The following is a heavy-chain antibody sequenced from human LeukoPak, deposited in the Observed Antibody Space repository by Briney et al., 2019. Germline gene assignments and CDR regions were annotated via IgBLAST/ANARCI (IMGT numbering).Heavy chain of an antibody. V-gene: IGHV3-21*01. J-gene: IGHJ6*04. CDR1: GFTFSTYT. Sequence: GGSLRLSCAASGFTFSTYTMNWVRQAPGKGLEWVSSISSRRAYIYYADSVKGRFTISRDNAKNSLYLQMNSLRAEDTAVYYCAELGITMIGGVWGKGTTVTISS. D-gene: IGHD3-10*02. CDR3: AELGITMIGGV. CDR2: ISSRRAYI.